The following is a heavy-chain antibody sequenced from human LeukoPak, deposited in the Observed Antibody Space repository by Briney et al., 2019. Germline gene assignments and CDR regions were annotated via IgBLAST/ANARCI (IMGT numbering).Heavy chain of an antibody. J-gene: IGHJ5*02. CDR2: IYYSGTT. V-gene: IGHV4-59*01. D-gene: IGHD2-2*01. Sequence: SETLSLTCTVSGGSISSYYWSWIRQPPGKGLEWIGYIYYSGTTNYNPSLKRRVTISVDTSKNQFSLKLTSVTAADAAVYYCARNLGYCSSLSCYPWFDPWGQGTLVTVSS. CDR3: ARNLGYCSSLSCYPWFDP. CDR1: GGSISSYY.